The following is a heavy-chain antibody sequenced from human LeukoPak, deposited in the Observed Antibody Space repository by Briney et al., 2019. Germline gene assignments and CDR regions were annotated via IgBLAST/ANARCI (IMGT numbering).Heavy chain of an antibody. CDR2: IYYSGST. D-gene: IGHD6-13*01. CDR3: ASGYSSSWYYLAYYYYGMDV. V-gene: IGHV4-61*01. CDR1: GGSVSSGSYY. Sequence: PSETLSLTCTVSGGSVSSGSYYWSWIRQPPGKGLEWIVYIYYSGSTNYNPSLKSRVTISVDTSKNQFSLKLSSVTAADTAVYYCASGYSSSWYYLAYYYYGMDVWGQGTTVTVSS. J-gene: IGHJ6*02.